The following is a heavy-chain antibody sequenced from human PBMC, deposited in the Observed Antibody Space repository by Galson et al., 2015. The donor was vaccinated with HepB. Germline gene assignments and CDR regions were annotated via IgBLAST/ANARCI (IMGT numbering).Heavy chain of an antibody. CDR2: IYHSGST. J-gene: IGHJ3*02. D-gene: IGHD4-17*01. Sequence: LSLTCAVSGGSISSSNWWSWVRQPPGKGLEWIGEIYHSGSTNYNPSLKSRVTISVDTSKNQFSLKLSSVTAADTAVYYCARGGGAVTTARAFDIWGQGTMVTVSS. V-gene: IGHV4-4*02. CDR1: GGSISSSNW. CDR3: ARGGGAVTTARAFDI.